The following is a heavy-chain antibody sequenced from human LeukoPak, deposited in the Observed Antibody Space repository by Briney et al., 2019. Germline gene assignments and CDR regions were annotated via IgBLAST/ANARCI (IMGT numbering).Heavy chain of an antibody. CDR1: GFTFSSYG. Sequence: GGSLRLSCAASGFTFSSYGMHWVRQAPGKGLEWVAVISYDGSNKYYADSVKGRFTISRDNSKNTLYLQMNSLRAEDTAVYYCASQLPDYDFWSGYARSVGAFDIWGQGTMVTVSS. CDR2: ISYDGSNK. D-gene: IGHD3-3*01. CDR3: ASQLPDYDFWSGYARSVGAFDI. V-gene: IGHV3-30*19. J-gene: IGHJ3*02.